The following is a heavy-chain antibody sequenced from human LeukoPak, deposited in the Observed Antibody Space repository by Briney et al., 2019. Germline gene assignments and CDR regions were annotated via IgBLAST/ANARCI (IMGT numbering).Heavy chain of an antibody. CDR2: IKRDESEK. Sequence: PGGSLRLSCAASGFTFSKYWMTWVRQAPGKGLEWVANIKRDESEKYYVDSVKGRFTISRDNAKNSLYLQMNSLRAEDTAVYYCARDHGEWVVVVPAAPYYGMDVWGQGTTVTVSS. V-gene: IGHV3-7*01. CDR1: GFTFSKYW. CDR3: ARDHGEWVVVVPAAPYYGMDV. J-gene: IGHJ6*02. D-gene: IGHD2-2*01.